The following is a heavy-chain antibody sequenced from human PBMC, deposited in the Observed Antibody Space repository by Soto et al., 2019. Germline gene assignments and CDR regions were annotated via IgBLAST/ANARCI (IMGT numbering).Heavy chain of an antibody. J-gene: IGHJ4*02. D-gene: IGHD6-13*01. CDR3: AKGAAAMGMIDC. V-gene: IGHV3-43*01. Sequence: EVQLVESGGVVVQRGGSLRLSCAASGFTFDDYTMHWVRQAPAQGLEWGSLISWDGGSTSYADSVKGRFTISRDNSKNSLYLQMNSLRTEDTALYYCAKGAAAMGMIDCCGQGTLVTVSS. CDR1: GFTFDDYT. CDR2: ISWDGGST.